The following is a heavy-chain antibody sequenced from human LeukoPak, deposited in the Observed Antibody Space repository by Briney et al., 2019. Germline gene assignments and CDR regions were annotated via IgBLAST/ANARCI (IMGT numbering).Heavy chain of an antibody. CDR3: ARLQGAVAATYYFDY. CDR2: ISSSSSTI. J-gene: IGHJ4*02. CDR1: GFTFSSYS. D-gene: IGHD6-19*01. V-gene: IGHV3-48*01. Sequence: GGSLRLSCAASGFTFSSYSMNWVRQAPGKGLEWVSYISSSSSTIYYADSVKGRFTISRDNAKNSLYLQMNSLRAEDTAVYYCARLQGAVAATYYFDYWGQGTLVTVSS.